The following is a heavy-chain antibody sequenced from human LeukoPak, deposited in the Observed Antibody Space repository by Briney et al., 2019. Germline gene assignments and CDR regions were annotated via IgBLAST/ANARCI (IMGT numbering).Heavy chain of an antibody. Sequence: GGSLRLSCAASGFTFSSYGMHWVRQAPGKGLEWVAVISYDGSNKYYADSVKGRFTISRDNSKNTLYLQMNSLRAEDTAVYYCARGDGYNWFFDYWGQGTLVTVSS. CDR3: ARGDGYNWFFDY. V-gene: IGHV3-30*03. D-gene: IGHD5-24*01. CDR2: ISYDGSNK. J-gene: IGHJ4*02. CDR1: GFTFSSYG.